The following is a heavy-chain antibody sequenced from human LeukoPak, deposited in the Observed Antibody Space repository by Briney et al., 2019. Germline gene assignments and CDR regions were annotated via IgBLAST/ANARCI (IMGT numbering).Heavy chain of an antibody. Sequence: GESLKISCKGSGYIFTTHWIGWVRQMPGKGLEWMGIIYPGDSETRDSPSFQGQVTISADKSISTAYLQWSSLKASDTAMYFWARRGYYNTQSFDYWGQGTLVTVSS. CDR3: ARRGYYNTQSFDY. J-gene: IGHJ4*02. D-gene: IGHD3-22*01. CDR1: GYIFTTHW. V-gene: IGHV5-51*01. CDR2: IYPGDSET.